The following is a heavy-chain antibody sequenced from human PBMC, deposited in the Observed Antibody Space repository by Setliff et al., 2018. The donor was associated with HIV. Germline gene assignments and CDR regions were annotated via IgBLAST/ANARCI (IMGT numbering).Heavy chain of an antibody. V-gene: IGHV4-4*09. CDR3: ARVFMPRGGAFDI. CDR2: IHSSGST. Sequence: NPSETLSLTCTISGGSISSYYWSWIRQPPGKGLEWIGNIHSSGSTNYNPSLKSRVTITVDTSKNQFSLKVTSVTAADTAVYYCARVFMPRGGAFDIWGQGTMVTVSS. D-gene: IGHD2-2*01. J-gene: IGHJ3*02. CDR1: GGSISSYY.